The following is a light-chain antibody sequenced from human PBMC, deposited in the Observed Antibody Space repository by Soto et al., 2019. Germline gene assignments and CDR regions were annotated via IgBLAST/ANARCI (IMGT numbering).Light chain of an antibody. CDR2: NNN. CDR1: SSNIGSST. J-gene: IGLJ2*01. CDR3: AAWDDSLNAVV. V-gene: IGLV1-44*01. Sequence: QSVLTQPPSASGTPGQRVTISCSGSSSNIGSSTVNWFQQLPGTAPKLLIYNNNQRPSGVPDRFSGSKSDTSASLAISGLQSEDEADYYCAAWDDSLNAVVFGGGTQLTVL.